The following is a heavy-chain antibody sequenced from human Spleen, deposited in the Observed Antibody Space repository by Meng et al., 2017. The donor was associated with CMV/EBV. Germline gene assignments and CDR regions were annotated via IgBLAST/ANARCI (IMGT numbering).Heavy chain of an antibody. V-gene: IGHV1-69*05. CDR3: ARDHGLITMVRGGVGVYYYGMDV. CDR1: GYTFTSYY. J-gene: IGHJ6*02. D-gene: IGHD3-10*01. CDR2: IIPQFGTP. Sequence: SVKVSCKASGYTFTSYYLHWVRQAPGQGLEWMGGIIPQFGTPDYTQKFQGRVTIITDESSSTAYMELSSQRSEDTAVYYCARDHGLITMVRGGVGVYYYGMDVWGQGTTVTVSS.